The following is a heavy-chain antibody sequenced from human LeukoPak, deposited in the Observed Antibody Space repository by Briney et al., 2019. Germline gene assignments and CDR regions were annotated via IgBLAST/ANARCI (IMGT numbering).Heavy chain of an antibody. D-gene: IGHD1-26*01. CDR2: INPNSGGT. V-gene: IGHV1-2*02. CDR3: GRGADRYSGSYAY. J-gene: IGHJ4*01. Sequence: ASVKVSCKASGYTFTGYYMHWLRQAPGQGLEWMGWINPNSGGTNYAQKFQGRVTMTRDTSISTAYMELSRLRSDDTAVYYCGRGADRYSGSYAYWGQEPWSPSPQ. CDR1: GYTFTGYY.